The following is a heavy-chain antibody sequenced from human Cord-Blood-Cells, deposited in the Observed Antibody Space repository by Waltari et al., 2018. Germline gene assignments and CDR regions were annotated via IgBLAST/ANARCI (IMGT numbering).Heavy chain of an antibody. J-gene: IGHJ2*01. D-gene: IGHD3-3*01. CDR2: IYYSGST. V-gene: IGHV4-59*01. Sequence: QVQLQESGPGLVKPSETLSLTCTVSGGSISSYYWSWIRPPPGKGLEWIGYIYYSGSTNYNPSLKSRVTISVDTSKNQFSLKLSSVTAADTAVYYCARDVSKSYYDFWSGYGYFDLWGRGTLVTVSS. CDR3: ARDVSKSYYDFWSGYGYFDL. CDR1: GGSISSYY.